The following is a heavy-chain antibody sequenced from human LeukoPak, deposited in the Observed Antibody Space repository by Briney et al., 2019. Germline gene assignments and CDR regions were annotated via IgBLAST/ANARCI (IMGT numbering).Heavy chain of an antibody. J-gene: IGHJ6*02. Sequence: GASVPVSFKASGYTFTSYDIHWVRQATGQGLEWMGWMNPNSGNTGYAQKFQGRVTMTRNTSISTAYMELSSLRSEDTAVYYCATGSRYTYYYYYGMDVWGQGTTVTVSS. D-gene: IGHD3-16*02. CDR2: MNPNSGNT. CDR1: GYTFTSYD. V-gene: IGHV1-8*01. CDR3: ATGSRYTYYYYYGMDV.